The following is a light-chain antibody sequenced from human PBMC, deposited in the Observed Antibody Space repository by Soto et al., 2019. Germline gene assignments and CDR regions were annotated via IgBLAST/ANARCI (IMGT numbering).Light chain of an antibody. CDR2: LEGSGSY. CDR1: SGHSSYI. Sequence: QLVLTQSSSASASLGSSVKLTCTLSSGHSSYIIAWHQQQPGKAPRYLMKLEGSGSYNKGSGVPDRFSGSSSGADRYLTISNLQFEDEADYYFETWYSNTRVFCGGTMLTVL. V-gene: IGLV4-60*02. J-gene: IGLJ3*02. CDR3: ETWYSNTRV.